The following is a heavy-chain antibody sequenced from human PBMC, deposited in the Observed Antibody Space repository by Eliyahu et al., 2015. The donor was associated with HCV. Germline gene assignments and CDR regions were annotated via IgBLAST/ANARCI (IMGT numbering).Heavy chain of an antibody. D-gene: IGHD6-13*01. CDR1: GASIRGDA. J-gene: IGHJ5*02. V-gene: IGHV4-4*07. CDR3: AKDPQGIAATGVDP. CDR2: IYTTGGT. Sequence: QVQLQESGPGLVKPSETLSLTCTVSGASIRGDAWXWIRQSAGKGLECIGHIYTTGGTNYNPSLEGRVTMSVDTSKNQFSLRLSSVTAADTAVYYCAKDPQGIAATGVDPWGQGTLVTVSS.